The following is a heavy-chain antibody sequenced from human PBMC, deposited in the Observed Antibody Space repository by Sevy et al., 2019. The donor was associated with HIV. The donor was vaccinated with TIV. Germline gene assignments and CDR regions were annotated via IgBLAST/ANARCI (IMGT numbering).Heavy chain of an antibody. V-gene: IGHV4-39*01. CDR1: GGSISSSSYY. J-gene: IGHJ5*02. Sequence: SETLSLTCTVSGGSISSSSYYWGWIRQPPGKGLEWIGSIYYSGSTYYNPSLKSRVTISVDTSKNQFSLKLSSVTAADTAVYYCAGTMVRGVIIDWFDPWGQRTLVTVSS. D-gene: IGHD3-10*01. CDR3: AGTMVRGVIIDWFDP. CDR2: IYYSGST.